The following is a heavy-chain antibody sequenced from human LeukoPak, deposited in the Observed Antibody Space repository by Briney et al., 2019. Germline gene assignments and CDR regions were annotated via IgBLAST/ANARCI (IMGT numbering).Heavy chain of an antibody. CDR2: ISSSSSTI. CDR3: AREGVVPAATYYYYMDV. J-gene: IGHJ6*03. V-gene: IGHV3-48*04. D-gene: IGHD2-2*01. Sequence: PGGSLRLSCAASGFTFSSYSMNWVRQAPGKGLEWVSYISSSSSTIYYADSVKGRFTISRDNAKNSLYLQMNSLRAEDTAVYYCAREGVVPAATYYYYMDVWGKGTTVTVSS. CDR1: GFTFSSYS.